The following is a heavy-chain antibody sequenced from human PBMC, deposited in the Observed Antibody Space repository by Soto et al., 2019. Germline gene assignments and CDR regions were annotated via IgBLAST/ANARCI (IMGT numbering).Heavy chain of an antibody. CDR1: GFPFNTYG. Sequence: GGSLRLSCGASGFPFNTYGMHWVRQSPGRGLEWVAVIWYDGSIKYYADSVKGRFTISRDNSKNTLYLQMNSLRGEDKAVYYCERIDCTGNNCRPYDDYEMDVWGQGTTVTVSS. J-gene: IGHJ6*02. V-gene: IGHV3-33*01. D-gene: IGHD2-8*02. CDR3: ERIDCTGNNCRPYDDYEMDV. CDR2: IWYDGSIK.